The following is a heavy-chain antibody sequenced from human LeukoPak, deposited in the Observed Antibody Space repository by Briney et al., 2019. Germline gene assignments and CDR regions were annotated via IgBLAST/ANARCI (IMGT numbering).Heavy chain of an antibody. CDR1: GGSFSGYY. D-gene: IGHD3-22*01. CDR2: INHSGST. J-gene: IGHJ4*02. V-gene: IGHV4-34*01. CDR3: ARARYYYDSSVSK. Sequence: PSETLSLTSAVYGGSFSGYYWSWIRQPPGKGLEWIGEINHSGSTNYNPSLKSRVTISVDTSKNQFSLKLSSVTAADTAVYYCARARYYYDSSVSKWGQGTLVTVSS.